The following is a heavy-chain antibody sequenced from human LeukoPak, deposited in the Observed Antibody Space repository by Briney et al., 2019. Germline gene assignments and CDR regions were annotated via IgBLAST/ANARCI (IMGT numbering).Heavy chain of an antibody. CDR1: GYTFTGYY. Sequence: ASVKVSCKASGYTFTGYYMHWVRQAPGQGFEWMGWINPNSGGTNYAQKFQGRVTMTRDTSISTAYMELSRLRSDDTAVYYCARVLDYYDSSGYYSYWGQGTLVTVSS. CDR2: INPNSGGT. CDR3: ARVLDYYDSSGYYSY. V-gene: IGHV1-2*02. J-gene: IGHJ4*02. D-gene: IGHD3-22*01.